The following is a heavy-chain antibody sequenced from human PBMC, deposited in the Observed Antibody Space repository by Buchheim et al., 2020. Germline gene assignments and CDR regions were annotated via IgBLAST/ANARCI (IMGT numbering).Heavy chain of an antibody. D-gene: IGHD3-16*02. CDR2: ISGSGGST. J-gene: IGHJ4*02. CDR1: GFTFSSYA. Sequence: EVQLLESGGGLVQPGGSLRLSCAASGFTFSSYAMSWVRQAPGKGLEWVSAISGSGGSTYYADSVKGRFTISRDNSKNTLYLQMNSLRAEDTAVYYCAKDTNYDYVWGSYRYFDYWGQGTL. CDR3: AKDTNYDYVWGSYRYFDY. V-gene: IGHV3-23*01.